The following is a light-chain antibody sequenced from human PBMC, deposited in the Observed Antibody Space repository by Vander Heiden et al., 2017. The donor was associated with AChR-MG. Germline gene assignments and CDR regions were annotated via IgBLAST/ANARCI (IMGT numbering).Light chain of an antibody. Sequence: DIIMNQTPLSLSVTPGQPASISCKCSQSLLHSDGKTYLYWYLQRPGQPPQLLIYEVSTRFSGVPDRFSGSGSGTDFTLNISRVEADDVGLYYCRQSIQLPFTFGHGTKVEIK. CDR2: EVS. CDR1: QSLLHSDGKTY. V-gene: IGKV2D-29*01. CDR3: RQSIQLPFT. J-gene: IGKJ3*01.